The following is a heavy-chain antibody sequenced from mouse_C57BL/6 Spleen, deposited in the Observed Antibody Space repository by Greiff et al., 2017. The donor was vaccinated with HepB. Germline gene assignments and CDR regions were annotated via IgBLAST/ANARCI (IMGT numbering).Heavy chain of an antibody. J-gene: IGHJ1*03. Sequence: EVMLVDSGGDLVKPGGSLKLSCAASGFTFSSYGMSWVRQTPDKRLEWVATISSGGSYTYYPDSVKGRFTISRDNAKNTLYLQMSSLKSEDTAMYYCARQGGSSYGYFDVWGTGTTVTVSS. CDR1: GFTFSSYG. CDR3: ARQGGSSYGYFDV. V-gene: IGHV5-6*01. CDR2: ISSGGSYT. D-gene: IGHD1-1*01.